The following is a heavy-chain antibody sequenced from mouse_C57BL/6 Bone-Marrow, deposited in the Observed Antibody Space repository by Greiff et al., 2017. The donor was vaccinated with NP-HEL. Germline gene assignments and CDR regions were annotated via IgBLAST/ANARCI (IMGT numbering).Heavy chain of an antibody. D-gene: IGHD2-5*01. J-gene: IGHJ4*01. CDR1: GYTFTSYW. CDR2: IDPSDSYT. CDR3: AREGYYSNPYYYAMDY. V-gene: IGHV1-69*01. Sequence: QVQLQQPGAELVMPGASVKLSCKASGYTFTSYWMHWVKQRPGQGLEWIGEIDPSDSYTNYNQKFKGKSTLTVDKSSSTAYMQLSGLTSEDSAVYYCAREGYYSNPYYYAMDYWGQGTSVTVSS.